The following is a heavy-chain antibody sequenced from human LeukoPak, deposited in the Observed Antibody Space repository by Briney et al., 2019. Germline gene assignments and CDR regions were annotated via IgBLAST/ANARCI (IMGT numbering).Heavy chain of an antibody. CDR3: ARDQPYSSGWPYYFDY. Sequence: ASVKVSCKASGYTFTGYYMHWVRQAPGQGLEWMGRINLNSGGTNYAQKFQGRVTMTRDTSISTVYMELSRLRSDDTAVYYCARDQPYSSGWPYYFDYWGQGTLVTVSS. J-gene: IGHJ4*02. D-gene: IGHD6-19*01. V-gene: IGHV1-2*06. CDR1: GYTFTGYY. CDR2: INLNSGGT.